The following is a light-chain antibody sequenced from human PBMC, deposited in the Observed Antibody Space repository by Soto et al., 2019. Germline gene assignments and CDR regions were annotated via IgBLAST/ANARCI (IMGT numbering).Light chain of an antibody. CDR1: QSINSY. V-gene: IGKV1-39*01. CDR3: QQTYDTPIN. CDR2: AAS. Sequence: DIQMTQSPSSLSASVGDRVTITCRASQSINSYLNWYQQEPGKAPKFLIYAASSLQSGVPSRFSGSGSGTDFTLTISNLQPEDFATYYCQQTYDTPINFGRGTRLEIK. J-gene: IGKJ5*01.